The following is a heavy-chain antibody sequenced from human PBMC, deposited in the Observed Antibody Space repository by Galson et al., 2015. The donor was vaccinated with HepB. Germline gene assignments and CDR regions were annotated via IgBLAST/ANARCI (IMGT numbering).Heavy chain of an antibody. CDR3: AREKEEFGYSSGCFVS. Sequence: SLRLSCAASGFTFKRYGMHWVRQAPGEGLDWVTFISNDGTNEYYADSVKGRFTISRDNSKNTLYLQMNSLRTEDTAVYYCAREKEEFGYSSGCFVSWGQGTLVTVSS. CDR2: ISNDGTNE. V-gene: IGHV3-30*03. J-gene: IGHJ5*02. D-gene: IGHD6-19*01. CDR1: GFTFKRYG.